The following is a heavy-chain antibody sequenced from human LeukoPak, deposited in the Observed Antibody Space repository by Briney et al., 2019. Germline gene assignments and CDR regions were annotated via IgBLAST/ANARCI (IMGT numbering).Heavy chain of an antibody. CDR3: AREGSSSTNCYPPFDS. Sequence: SETLSLTCTVSGDSISSGSYYWSWIRQPAGKRLEWIGRIYGTGSTNYNPSLRSRVTISVDTSKNQFSLKLSSVTAADTAVYYCAREGSSSTNCYPPFDSWGEGTQVTVSS. V-gene: IGHV4-61*02. J-gene: IGHJ4*02. D-gene: IGHD2-2*01. CDR1: GDSISSGSYY. CDR2: IYGTGST.